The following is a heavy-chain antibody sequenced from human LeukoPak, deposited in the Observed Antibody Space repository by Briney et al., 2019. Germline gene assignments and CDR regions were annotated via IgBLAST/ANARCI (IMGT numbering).Heavy chain of an antibody. CDR1: GGSFSGYY. CDR3: ARIKAARIFGVVNYYYYYYMDV. D-gene: IGHD3-3*01. Sequence: SETLSLTCAVHGGSFSGYYWSWIRQPPGKGLEWIGEINHSGSTNYNPSLKSRVTISVDTSKNQFSLKLSSVTAADTAVYYCARIKAARIFGVVNYYYYYYMDVWGKGTTVTVSS. V-gene: IGHV4-34*01. J-gene: IGHJ6*03. CDR2: INHSGST.